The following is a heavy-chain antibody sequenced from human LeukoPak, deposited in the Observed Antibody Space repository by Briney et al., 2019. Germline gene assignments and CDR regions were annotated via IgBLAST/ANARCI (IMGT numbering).Heavy chain of an antibody. D-gene: IGHD3-22*01. CDR2: ISSSSSYI. J-gene: IGHJ4*02. V-gene: IGHV3-21*01. CDR3: ARVYYYDSSGYYYGFDFGY. CDR1: GFTFSSYS. Sequence: PGGSLRLXCAASGFTFSSYSMNWVRQAPGKGLEWVSSISSSSSYIYYADSVKGRFTISRDNAKNSLYLQMNSLRAEDTAVYYCARVYYYDSSGYYYGFDFGYWGQGTLVTVSS.